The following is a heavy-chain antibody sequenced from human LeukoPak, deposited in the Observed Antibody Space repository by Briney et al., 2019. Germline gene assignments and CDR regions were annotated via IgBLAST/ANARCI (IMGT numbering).Heavy chain of an antibody. CDR2: INHSGST. CDR1: GGSFSGYY. Sequence: SETLSLTCAVYGGSFSGYYWSWIRQPPGKGLEWIGEINHSGSTNYNPSLKSRVTISVDTSKNQFSLKPSSVTAADTAVYYCARGSWSSGYYYRTPRTHAFDIWGQGTMVTVSS. CDR3: ARGSWSSGYYYRTPRTHAFDI. J-gene: IGHJ3*02. D-gene: IGHD3-22*01. V-gene: IGHV4-34*01.